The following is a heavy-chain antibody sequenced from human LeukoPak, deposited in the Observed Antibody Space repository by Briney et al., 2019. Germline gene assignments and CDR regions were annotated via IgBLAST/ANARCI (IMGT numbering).Heavy chain of an antibody. V-gene: IGHV3-30*04. Sequence: GGSLRLSCAASGFTFSNYAMSWVRQAPGKGLEGVVLISYDGSYKYYADSVKGRFTISRDNSKNMLYLQLNNLRAEDTAMYYCAKEAAAPSYYCYGLDVWGQGTTVTVSS. J-gene: IGHJ6*02. CDR2: ISYDGSYK. D-gene: IGHD6-13*01. CDR3: AKEAAAPSYYCYGLDV. CDR1: GFTFSNYA.